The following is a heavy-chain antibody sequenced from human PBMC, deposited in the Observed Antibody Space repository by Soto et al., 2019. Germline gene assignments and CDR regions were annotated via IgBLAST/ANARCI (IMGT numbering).Heavy chain of an antibody. Sequence: TSETLSLTCTVSGGSISSGGYYWSWIRQHPGKGLEWIGYISYSGSTYYNPSLESRVTISVDTSKNQFSLKLNSVTAADTAVYYCARGVNYYDSSGSSWFDPRGQGALVTVSS. V-gene: IGHV4-31*03. CDR1: GGSISSGGYY. CDR3: ARGVNYYDSSGSSWFDP. J-gene: IGHJ5*02. D-gene: IGHD3-22*01. CDR2: ISYSGST.